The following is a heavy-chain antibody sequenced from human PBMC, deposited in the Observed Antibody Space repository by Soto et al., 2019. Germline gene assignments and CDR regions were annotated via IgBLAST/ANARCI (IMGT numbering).Heavy chain of an antibody. CDR3: AIQLSSGWYYFDY. Sequence: SETLSLTCTVSGGSLGSYYWSWIRQPPGKGLEWIGYIYYSGSTNYNPSLKSRVTISVDTSKNQFSLKLSSVTAADTAVYYCAIQLSSGWYYFDYWGQGTLVTVSS. CDR2: IYYSGST. D-gene: IGHD6-19*01. J-gene: IGHJ4*02. V-gene: IGHV4-59*01. CDR1: GGSLGSYY.